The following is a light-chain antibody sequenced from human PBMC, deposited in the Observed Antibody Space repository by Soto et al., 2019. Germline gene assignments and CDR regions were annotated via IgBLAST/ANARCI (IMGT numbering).Light chain of an antibody. CDR2: DAS. CDR1: QSVSSY. V-gene: IGKV3-11*01. Sequence: EIVLTQSPATLSLSPGERATLSCRASQSVSSYLAWYQQKPGQAPRLLIYDASNRATGIPARFSGSGSGTDFTLTISSLEPEDFAVYYCQQRVNRVTFGGGTKVDI. J-gene: IGKJ4*01. CDR3: QQRVNRVT.